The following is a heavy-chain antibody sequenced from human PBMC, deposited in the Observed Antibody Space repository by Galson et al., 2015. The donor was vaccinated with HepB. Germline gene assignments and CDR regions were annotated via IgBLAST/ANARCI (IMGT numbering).Heavy chain of an antibody. V-gene: IGHV3-20*04. J-gene: IGHJ1*01. D-gene: IGHD3-10*01. CDR2: INWNGGST. Sequence: SLRLSCAASGFTFDDYGMSWVRQAPGKGLEWVSGINWNGGSTGYADSVKGRFTISRDNAKNSLYLQMNSLRAEDTALYYCARPSSGSINSAEYFQHWGQGTLVTVSS. CDR3: ARPSSGSINSAEYFQH. CDR1: GFTFDDYG.